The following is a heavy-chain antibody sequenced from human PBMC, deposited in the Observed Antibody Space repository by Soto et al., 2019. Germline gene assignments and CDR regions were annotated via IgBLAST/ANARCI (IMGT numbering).Heavy chain of an antibody. CDR1: GFTFSNGW. J-gene: IGHJ4*02. D-gene: IGHD3-22*01. CDR3: TTESPYYDSSSYYSPFDH. CDR2: IINKKTGETA. V-gene: IGHV3-15*01. Sequence: GGSLRLSCAASGFTFSNGWMNWVRQAPGKGLEWVGRIINKKTGETADYAAPVKGRFTISRGDSKNIVYLQMNTLRTEDTAVYYCTTESPYYDSSSYYSPFDHWGQGTLVTVSS.